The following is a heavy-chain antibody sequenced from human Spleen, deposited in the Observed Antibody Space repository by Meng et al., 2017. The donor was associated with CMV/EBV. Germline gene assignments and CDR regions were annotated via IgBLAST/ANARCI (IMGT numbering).Heavy chain of an antibody. D-gene: IGHD3-3*01. Sequence: SVSSGSYYWSWIRQPPGKGLEWIGYIYYSGSTNYNPSFKSRVTISVDTSKNQFSLKMSSVTAADTAVYYCARDRSDFWSGYSHYFAYWGQGTLVT. CDR3: ARDRSDFWSGYSHYFAY. CDR2: IYYSGST. J-gene: IGHJ4*02. V-gene: IGHV4-61*01. CDR1: SVSSGSYY.